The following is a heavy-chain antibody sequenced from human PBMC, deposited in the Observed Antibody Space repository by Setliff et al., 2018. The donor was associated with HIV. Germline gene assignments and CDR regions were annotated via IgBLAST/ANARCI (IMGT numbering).Heavy chain of an antibody. D-gene: IGHD1-26*01. CDR1: GGTFTNHG. Sequence: SVKVSCKVSGGTFTNHGIGWVRQAPGRRLEWLGGAIPMFGITNDGQKFQGRVAMTTDESTSTVFMELSSLTSEDTAVYYCAGYSTSSAQFDPWGQGTLVTVSS. J-gene: IGHJ5*02. V-gene: IGHV1-69*05. CDR3: AGYSTSSAQFDP. CDR2: AIPMFGIT.